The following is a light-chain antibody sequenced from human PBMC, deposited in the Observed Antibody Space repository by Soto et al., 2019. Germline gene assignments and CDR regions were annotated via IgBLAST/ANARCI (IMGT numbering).Light chain of an antibody. J-gene: IGKJ1*01. CDR3: QQYNSYWT. CDR1: QSIGNW. Sequence: DVQLTQAPSTLSASVGDRVTITCRASQSIGNWLAWYQQKPGKAPNLLIYDASTLENGVPSRFSGSASGTDFTLTISSLQPYDFATYYCQQYNSYWTFGQGTKVDIK. CDR2: DAS. V-gene: IGKV1-5*01.